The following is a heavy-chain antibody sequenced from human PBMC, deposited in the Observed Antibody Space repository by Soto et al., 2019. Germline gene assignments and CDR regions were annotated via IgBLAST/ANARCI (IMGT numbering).Heavy chain of an antibody. CDR2: IYWDDNK. CDR3: AHYVSSSPAGWFDP. Sequence: QTTLKESGPTLVKPTQTLTLTCTFSGLSLSTSGEAVGWIRHPPGKALEWLALIYWDDNKRYNPTLKTRLTITKDTSKNQVVLALTNMDPVDTATYYCAHYVSSSPAGWFDPWGQGILVTVSS. CDR1: GLSLSTSGEA. V-gene: IGHV2-5*02. J-gene: IGHJ5*02. D-gene: IGHD3-10*02.